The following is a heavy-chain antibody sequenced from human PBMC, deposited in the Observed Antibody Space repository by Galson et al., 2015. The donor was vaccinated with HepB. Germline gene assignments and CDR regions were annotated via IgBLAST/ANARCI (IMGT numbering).Heavy chain of an antibody. CDR2: IYSSGST. V-gene: IGHV4-61*02. CDR1: RASIIIDKNY. D-gene: IGHD1-26*01. Sequence: TLSLTFSVSRASIIIDKNYWSWIRQPAGKGLEWIGRIYSSGSTNYNPSLKSRVTMSVDTSKNQFSLKLTSVTAADTAVYYCAREAGWDYYYYNYMDVWGKGTTVTVSS. J-gene: IGHJ6*03. CDR3: AREAGWDYYYYNYMDV.